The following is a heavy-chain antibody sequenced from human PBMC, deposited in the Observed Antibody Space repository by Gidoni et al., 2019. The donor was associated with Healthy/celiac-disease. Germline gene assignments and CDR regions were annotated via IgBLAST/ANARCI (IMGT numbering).Heavy chain of an antibody. V-gene: IGHV3-21*01. J-gene: IGHJ4*02. CDR3: ARDSYNWNDLDY. CDR1: GFTFSSYS. Sequence: EVQLVESGGGLVKPGGSLRLSCAASGFTFSSYSMNWVRQAPGKGLEWVSSISSSSSYIYYADSVKGRFTISRDNAKNSLYLQMNSLRAEDTAVYYCARDSYNWNDLDYWGQGTLVTVSS. D-gene: IGHD1-20*01. CDR2: ISSSSSYI.